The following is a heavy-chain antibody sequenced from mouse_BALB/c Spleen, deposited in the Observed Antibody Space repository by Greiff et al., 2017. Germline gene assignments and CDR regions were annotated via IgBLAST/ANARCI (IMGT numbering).Heavy chain of an antibody. V-gene: IGHV5-9-4*01. CDR2: ISSGGSYT. Sequence: EVMLVESGGGLVKPGGSLKLSCAASGFTFSSYAMSWVRQSPEKRLEWVAEISSGGSYTYYPDTVTGRFTISRDNAKNTLYLEMSSLRSEDTAMYYCARDGGYDEGYYFDYWGQGTTLTVSS. J-gene: IGHJ2*01. D-gene: IGHD2-2*01. CDR3: ARDGGYDEGYYFDY. CDR1: GFTFSSYA.